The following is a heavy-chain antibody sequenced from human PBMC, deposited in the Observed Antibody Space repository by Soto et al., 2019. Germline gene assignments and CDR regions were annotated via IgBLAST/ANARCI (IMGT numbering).Heavy chain of an antibody. CDR2: IKQDGSEK. CDR3: ARVRLLGSHYYYGMDV. CDR1: GFTFSSYW. Sequence: GGSLRLSCAASGFTFSSYWMSWVRQAPGKGLEWVANIKQDGSEKYYVDSVKGRFTISRDNAKNSLYLQMNSLRAEDTAVYYCARVRLLGSHYYYGMDVWGQGTTVTVSS. J-gene: IGHJ6*02. V-gene: IGHV3-7*03. D-gene: IGHD7-27*01.